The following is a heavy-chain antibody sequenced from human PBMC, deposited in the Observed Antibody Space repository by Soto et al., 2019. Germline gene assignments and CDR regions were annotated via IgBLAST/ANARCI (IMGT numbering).Heavy chain of an antibody. Sequence: QVQLQQSGPGLVKPSQTLSLTCAISGDSVSSNSAAWNWIRQSPSRGLEWLGRTYYRSKWYNDYAVSVKSRITINPDTSKNQFALQLNSVTPEDTAVYYCARDLPRYYDILTGFSGYYGMDVWGQGTTVTVSS. CDR1: GDSVSSNSAA. CDR2: TYYRSKWYN. CDR3: ARDLPRYYDILTGFSGYYGMDV. J-gene: IGHJ6*02. D-gene: IGHD3-9*01. V-gene: IGHV6-1*01.